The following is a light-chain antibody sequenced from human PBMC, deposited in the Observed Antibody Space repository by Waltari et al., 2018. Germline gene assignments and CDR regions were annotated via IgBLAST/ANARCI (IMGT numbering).Light chain of an antibody. J-gene: IGLJ2*01. CDR1: NRDFGGFDH. CDR2: DVS. Sequence: QSALTQPASVSGSPGQSITTPCTRTNRDFGGFDHVPWYQQHPDTVPTLLIHDVSSRPSGVSNRFSGSKSGNTAALTISGLRAEDEAHYYCSSFSRSASEVIFGGGTRVTVL. V-gene: IGLV2-14*03. CDR3: SSFSRSASEVI.